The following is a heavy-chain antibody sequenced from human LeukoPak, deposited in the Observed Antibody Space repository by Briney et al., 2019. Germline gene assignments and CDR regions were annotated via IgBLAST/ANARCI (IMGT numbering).Heavy chain of an antibody. CDR2: INPNSGGT. Sequence: ASVKVSCKASGYTFTGYHMHWVRQAPGQGLEWMGWINPNSGGTNYAQKLQGRDTMTTDTSTSTAYMELRSLRSDDTAVYYCARDRRRTKNWFDPWGQGTLVTVSS. V-gene: IGHV1-2*02. CDR1: GYTFTGYH. CDR3: ARDRRRTKNWFDP. J-gene: IGHJ5*02.